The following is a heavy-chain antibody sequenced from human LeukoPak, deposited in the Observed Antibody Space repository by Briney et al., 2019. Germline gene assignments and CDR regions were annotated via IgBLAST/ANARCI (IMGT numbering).Heavy chain of an antibody. CDR1: GGSISSGDYY. J-gene: IGHJ3*02. D-gene: IGHD1-1*01. CDR3: ARVVHKVLWDQNWNDRRGDAFDI. CDR2: IYYSGST. Sequence: PSETLSLTCTVSGGSISSGDYYWSWIRQPPGKGLEWIGYIYYSGSTYYNPSLKSRVTISVDTSRNQFSLKLSSVTAADTAVYYCARVVHKVLWDQNWNDRRGDAFDIWGQGTMVTVSS. V-gene: IGHV4-30-4*01.